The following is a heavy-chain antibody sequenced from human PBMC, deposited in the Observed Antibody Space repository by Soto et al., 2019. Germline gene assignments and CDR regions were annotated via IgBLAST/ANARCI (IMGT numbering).Heavy chain of an antibody. J-gene: IGHJ3*02. CDR2: IRYDGTYK. D-gene: IGHD4-17*01. V-gene: IGHV3-33*01. CDR3: ARFNGDDSSGAFDI. Sequence: VQLGESGGGVVQPGRSLRLSCAASGFIFSHFGMNWVRQAPGKGLEWVAVIRYDGTYKAYAESVKGRFNISRENYKTTVYVQMDSLRVEDTAVYYCARFNGDDSSGAFDIWGQGTVVTVSS. CDR1: GFIFSHFG.